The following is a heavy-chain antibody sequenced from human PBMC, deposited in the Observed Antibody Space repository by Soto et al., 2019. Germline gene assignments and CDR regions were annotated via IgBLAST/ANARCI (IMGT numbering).Heavy chain of an antibody. J-gene: IGHJ4*02. CDR3: ARDSCRGGSCYSDY. CDR2: ISYSGST. CDR1: GGSVSSNNYY. Sequence: SETLSLTCTVSGGSVSSNNYYWSWMRQPPAKGLEWIGYISYSGSTNYNPSLKSRVTISVDTSKNQISLKLTSVTAADTAVYYCARDSCRGGSCYSDYWGQGTLVTVSS. V-gene: IGHV4-61*01. D-gene: IGHD2-15*01.